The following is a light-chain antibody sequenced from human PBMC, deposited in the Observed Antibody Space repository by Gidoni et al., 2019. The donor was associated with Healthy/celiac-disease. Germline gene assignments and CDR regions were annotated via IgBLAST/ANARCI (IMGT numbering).Light chain of an antibody. Sequence: EIVLPQSPATLSLSPGDRATLSCRASQSLSSYLYWYQQQPGQAPRLLIYDASNRATGIPARFSGSGSGTDFTLTISSLEPEDFAVYYCQQRSNWLSLTFGGGTKVEIK. CDR2: DAS. CDR1: QSLSSY. J-gene: IGKJ4*01. V-gene: IGKV3-11*01. CDR3: QQRSNWLSLT.